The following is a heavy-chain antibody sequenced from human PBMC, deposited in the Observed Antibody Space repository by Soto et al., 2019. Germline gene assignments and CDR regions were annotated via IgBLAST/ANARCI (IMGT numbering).Heavy chain of an antibody. CDR1: GDSVSSNSAA. D-gene: IGHD6-19*01. Sequence: QVQLQQSGPGLVKPSQTLSLTCAISGDSVSSNSAAWNWIRQSPSRGLEWLGRTYYRSKWYNEYSLSVKSRIIINPDTSKNQFSLQLTSVTPDDTAVYYCAREFNTGWSTWGQGTLVTVSS. CDR3: AREFNTGWST. J-gene: IGHJ4*02. V-gene: IGHV6-1*01. CDR2: TYYRSKWYN.